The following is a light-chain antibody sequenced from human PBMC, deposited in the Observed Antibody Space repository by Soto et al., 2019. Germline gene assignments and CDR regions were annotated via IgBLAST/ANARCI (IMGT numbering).Light chain of an antibody. V-gene: IGLV2-14*01. Sequence: QSALTQPASVSGSPGQSITISCTGTSSDVGSYDYVSWYQQHPGKAPKLMIYKVSNRPSGVSDRFSGSKSGNTASLTISGLQAEDEADYYCCSYTGSNSLGVFGGGTKLTVL. CDR2: KVS. CDR1: SSDVGSYDY. CDR3: CSYTGSNSLGV. J-gene: IGLJ2*01.